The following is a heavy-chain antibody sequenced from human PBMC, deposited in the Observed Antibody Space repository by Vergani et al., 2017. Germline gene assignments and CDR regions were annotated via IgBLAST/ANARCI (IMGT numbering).Heavy chain of an antibody. D-gene: IGHD3-10*01. J-gene: IGHJ4*02. CDR3: ARVDTMVRGVKGGYFDY. CDR1: GGSISSSNW. Sequence: QVQLQESGPGLVKPPGTLSLTCAVSGGSISSSNWWSWVRQPPGKGLEWIGEIYHSGSTNYNPSLKSRVTISVGKSKNQFSLKLSSVTAADTAVYYCARVDTMVRGVKGGYFDYWGQGTLVTVSS. V-gene: IGHV4-4*03. CDR2: IYHSGST.